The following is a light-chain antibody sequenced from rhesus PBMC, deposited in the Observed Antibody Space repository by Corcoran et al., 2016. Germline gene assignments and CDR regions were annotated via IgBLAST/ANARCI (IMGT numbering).Light chain of an antibody. J-gene: IGKJ3*01. Sequence: DIQMTQSPSSLSASVGDRVTITCRASQDINHYFSWYQQKQVKAPKSLIYYTSSLETGVPSRFSGSGTGTEYTLTISSLQPEDIEPYYSQQYKDSPFTFGPGTKLDIK. CDR1: QDINHY. V-gene: IGKV1-66*01. CDR2: YTS. CDR3: QQYKDSPFT.